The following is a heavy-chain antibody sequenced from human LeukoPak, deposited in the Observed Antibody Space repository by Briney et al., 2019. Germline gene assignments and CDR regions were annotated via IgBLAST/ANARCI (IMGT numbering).Heavy chain of an antibody. V-gene: IGHV4-39*01. Sequence: SETLSLTCTVSGGSLSSSSDYWGWIRQPPGKGLEWIGSIFYNGITYYNSSLKSRVTISVDTSKNQFSLKLSSMTAADTAVYYCAGSTVIEAFDYWGQGTLVTVSS. CDR1: GGSLSSSSDY. CDR3: AGSTVIEAFDY. CDR2: IFYNGIT. J-gene: IGHJ4*02. D-gene: IGHD4-11*01.